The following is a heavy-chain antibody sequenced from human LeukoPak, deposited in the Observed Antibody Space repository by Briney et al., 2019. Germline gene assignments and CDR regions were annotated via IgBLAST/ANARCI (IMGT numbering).Heavy chain of an antibody. CDR1: GFTFSDYY. D-gene: IGHD3-22*01. V-gene: IGHV3-11*01. Sequence: GGSLRLSCAASGFTFSDYYMSWIRQAPGEGLEWVSYISSSGSTIYYADSVKGRFTISRDNAKNSLYLQMNSLRAEDTAVYYCARGLPAFTYDSSGYGSVSDYWGQGTLVTVSS. J-gene: IGHJ4*02. CDR2: ISSSGSTI. CDR3: ARGLPAFTYDSSGYGSVSDY.